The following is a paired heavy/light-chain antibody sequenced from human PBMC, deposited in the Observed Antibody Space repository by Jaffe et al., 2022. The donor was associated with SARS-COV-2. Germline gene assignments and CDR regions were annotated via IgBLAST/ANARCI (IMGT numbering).Light chain of an antibody. V-gene: IGKV2-28*01. J-gene: IGKJ1*01. CDR2: LGS. CDR1: QSLLHSNGYNY. Sequence: DIVMTQSPLSLPVTPGEPASISCRSSQSLLHSNGYNYLDWYLQKPGQSPQLLIYLGSNRASGVPDRFSGSGSGTDFTLKISRVEAEDVGVYYCMQALQTRRTFGQGTKVEIK. CDR3: MQALQTRRT.
Heavy chain of an antibody. J-gene: IGHJ6*02. CDR1: GFTFSIYS. Sequence: EVQLVESGGGLVQPGGSLRLSCAASGFTFSIYSMNWVRQAPGKGLEWVSYISFSSSTIYYADSVKGRFTISRDNAKNSLYLQMNSLRDEDTAVYYCARDSTGPLVVVAASDIPLGMDVWGQGTTVTVSS. D-gene: IGHD2-15*01. CDR2: ISFSSSTI. CDR3: ARDSTGPLVVVAASDIPLGMDV. V-gene: IGHV3-48*02.